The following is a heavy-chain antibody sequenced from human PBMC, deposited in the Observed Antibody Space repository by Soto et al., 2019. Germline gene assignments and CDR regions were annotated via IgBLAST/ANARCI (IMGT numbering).Heavy chain of an antibody. Sequence: QVQLVQSGDEVKKPGASVKVSCKASGYIFVNYGIAWVRQAPGQGLEWMGWISPYTGNTHSATTVQGRLTMTTDTSTSTAYMDLGSLTSDDTAVYYCVMVDNYVTPTPQYVWGQGTTVTVSS. J-gene: IGHJ6*02. D-gene: IGHD3-16*01. CDR1: GYIFVNYG. V-gene: IGHV1-18*01. CDR3: VMVDNYVTPTPQYV. CDR2: ISPYTGNT.